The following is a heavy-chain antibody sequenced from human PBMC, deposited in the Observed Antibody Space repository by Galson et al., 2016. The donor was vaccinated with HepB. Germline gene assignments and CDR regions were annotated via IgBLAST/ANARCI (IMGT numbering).Heavy chain of an antibody. D-gene: IGHD1-26*01. CDR1: GFTFSSYA. J-gene: IGHJ6*02. CDR2: IDSDGITT. CDR3: ATGGGRRSKYYGMDV. Sequence: SLRLSCAASGFTFSSYAMDWVRQAPRKGLVWVSRIDSDGITTAYADSVKGRFTISRDNAKNTLYLQMNSLSAEDTAVYYCATGGGRRSKYYGMDVWGHGTMVTVSS. V-gene: IGHV3-74*01.